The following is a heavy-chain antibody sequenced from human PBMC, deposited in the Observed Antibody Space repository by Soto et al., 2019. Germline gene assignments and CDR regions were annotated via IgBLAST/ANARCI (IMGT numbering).Heavy chain of an antibody. CDR2: IYYSGST. CDR1: GGTISSWY. D-gene: IGHD1-26*01. J-gene: IGHJ4*02. CDR3: ARRYGSAIDY. V-gene: IGHV4-59*08. Sequence: QVQLQESGPGLVEPSETLTLTCTVSGGTISSWYWSWIRQPPGKGLEWIGYIYYSGSTNCNPSLKSRVTISVDTSKNQCSLKLSSVTAADTAVYYCARRYGSAIDYWGQGTLVTVSS.